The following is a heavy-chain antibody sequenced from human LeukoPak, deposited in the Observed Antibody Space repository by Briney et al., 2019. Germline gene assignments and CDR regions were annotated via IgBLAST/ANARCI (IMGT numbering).Heavy chain of an antibody. Sequence: ASVKVSCKASGYTFTGYYMHWVRQAPGQGLEWMGWINPNSGGTNYAQKFQGRVTMTRDTSISTAYMELSRLRSDDTAVYYCARVPPVAGTSRFDPWGQGTLVTVSS. D-gene: IGHD6-19*01. CDR3: ARVPPVAGTSRFDP. J-gene: IGHJ5*02. V-gene: IGHV1-2*02. CDR2: INPNSGGT. CDR1: GYTFTGYY.